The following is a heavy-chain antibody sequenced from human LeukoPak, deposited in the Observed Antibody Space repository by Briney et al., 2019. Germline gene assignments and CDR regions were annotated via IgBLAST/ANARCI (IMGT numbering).Heavy chain of an antibody. CDR3: ARDRHDSSGYYYVYYGMDV. V-gene: IGHV4-4*07. CDR1: GGSISSYY. CDR2: IYTSGST. Sequence: RPSETLSLTCTVSGGSISSYYWSWIRQPAGKGLEWIGRIYTSGSTNYDPSLKSRVTMSVDTSKNQFSLKLSSVTAADTAVYYCARDRHDSSGYYYVYYGMDVWGQGTTVTVSS. J-gene: IGHJ6*02. D-gene: IGHD3-22*01.